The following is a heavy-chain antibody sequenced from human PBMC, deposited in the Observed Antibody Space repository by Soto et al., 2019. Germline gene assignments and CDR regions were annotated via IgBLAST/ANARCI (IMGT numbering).Heavy chain of an antibody. CDR2: IIPIFGTA. J-gene: IGHJ3*02. Sequence: EASVKVSFKASGGTFSSYAISWVRQAPGQRLEWMGVIIPIFGTANYAQKFQGRVTITADESTSTAYMELSSLRSEDTAVYYCASDRGGLVTGLALDIWGQGTMVTVSS. V-gene: IGHV1-69*01. CDR1: GGTFSSYA. CDR3: ASDRGGLVTGLALDI. D-gene: IGHD3-9*01.